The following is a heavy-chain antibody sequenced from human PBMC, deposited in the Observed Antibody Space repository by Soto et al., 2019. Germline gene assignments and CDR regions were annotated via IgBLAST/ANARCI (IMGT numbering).Heavy chain of an antibody. CDR3: ARGRVGSGWYRYYYYYMDV. CDR2: INHSGST. CDR1: GGSISSYY. D-gene: IGHD6-19*01. Sequence: SETLSLTCTVSGGSISSYYWSWIRQPPGKRLEWIGEINHSGSTNYNPSLKSRVTISVDTSKNQFSLKLSSVTAADTAVYYCARGRVGSGWYRYYYYYMDVWGKGTTVTVSS. V-gene: IGHV4-34*01. J-gene: IGHJ6*03.